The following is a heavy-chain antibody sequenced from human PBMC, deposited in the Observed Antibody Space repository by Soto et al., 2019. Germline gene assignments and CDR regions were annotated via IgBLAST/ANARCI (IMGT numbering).Heavy chain of an antibody. Sequence: QLQLQESGSGLVKPSQTLSLTCAVSGGSISSGGYSWNWIRQPPGKGLEWIGYIYHSGSTYYNPSLKSRVTISVDRSKNQFSLKLSSVTAAVTAVYYCARGQVVAAQHWGQGTLVTVSS. D-gene: IGHD2-15*01. CDR3: ARGQVVAAQH. J-gene: IGHJ4*02. V-gene: IGHV4-30-2*01. CDR1: GGSISSGGYS. CDR2: IYHSGST.